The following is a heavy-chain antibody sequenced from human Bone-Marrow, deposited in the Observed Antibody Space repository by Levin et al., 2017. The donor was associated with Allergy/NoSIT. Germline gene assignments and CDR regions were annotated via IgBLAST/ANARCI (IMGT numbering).Heavy chain of an antibody. J-gene: IGHJ4*02. D-gene: IGHD2-2*02. CDR3: AKDRVIVVVPAAIVPLD. CDR1: GFTFSSYG. V-gene: IGHV3-30*18. CDR2: ISYDGSNK. Sequence: LSLTCAASGFTFSSYGMHWVRQAPGKGLEWVAVISYDGSNKYYADSVKGRFTISRDNSKNTLYLQMNSLRAEDTAVYYCAKDRVIVVVPAAIVPLDWGQGTLVTVSS.